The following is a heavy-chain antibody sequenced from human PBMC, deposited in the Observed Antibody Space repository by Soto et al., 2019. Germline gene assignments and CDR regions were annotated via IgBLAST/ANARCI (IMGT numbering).Heavy chain of an antibody. D-gene: IGHD2-15*01. V-gene: IGHV3-21*04. Sequence: PGGSLRLSCAASGFTFSSYTMHWVRQAPGKGLEWVSSISTSSTYRYIADSVTGRFTISRDNAQNSLYLQMTSLRAEDTAVYYCARDGSGEAANPYFDYWGQGTLVTVSS. CDR3: ARDGSGEAANPYFDY. CDR1: GFTFSSYT. J-gene: IGHJ4*02. CDR2: ISTSSTYR.